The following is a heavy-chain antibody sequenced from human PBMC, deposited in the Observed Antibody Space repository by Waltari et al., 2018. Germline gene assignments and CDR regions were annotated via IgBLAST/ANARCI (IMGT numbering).Heavy chain of an antibody. V-gene: IGHV4-39*01. CDR1: GDYIPNTNYH. J-gene: IGHJ4*02. CDR2: IFFNGTS. D-gene: IGHD3-9*01. Sequence: QLQLQESGPGLVKPSETLSLACTVSGDYIPNTNYHWAWTRQPPGKGLQWIATIFFNGTSYSNPSLKSRVLISVDTSKNQFSLRVTSVTVADTAVYFCARHVGDVLTGWPEFFDYWGQGNMVIVSP. CDR3: ARHVGDVLTGWPEFFDY.